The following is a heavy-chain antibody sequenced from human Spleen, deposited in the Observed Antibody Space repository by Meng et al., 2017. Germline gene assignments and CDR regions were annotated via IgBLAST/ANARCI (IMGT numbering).Heavy chain of an antibody. CDR3: AKALGWGSSPDY. CDR2: INPNSGGT. D-gene: IGHD2-21*01. Sequence: QVQLVQSGADVKKPGASVKVSCKASGYTFTAYYIHWVRQAPGQGLEWMGRINPNSGGTNFAQKVKGRVIVTRDTSISTAYMELSSLGFDDTAVYYCAKALGWGSSPDYWGHGILVTVSS. CDR1: GYTFTAYY. V-gene: IGHV1-2*06. J-gene: IGHJ4*01.